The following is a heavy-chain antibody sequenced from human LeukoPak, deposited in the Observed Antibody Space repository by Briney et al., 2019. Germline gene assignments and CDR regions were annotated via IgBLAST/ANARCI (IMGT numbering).Heavy chain of an antibody. V-gene: IGHV3-30-3*01. J-gene: IGHJ4*02. CDR2: ISYDESNK. Sequence: GGSLRLSCAAPGFTFSSYTMHWVRQAPGKGLEWVAVISYDESNKYYADSVKGRFTISRDNSKNTLYLQVNSLRAEDTAVYYCARDYPTTKGPWGQGTLVTVSS. CDR1: GFTFSSYT. CDR3: ARDYPTTKGP. D-gene: IGHD1-1*01.